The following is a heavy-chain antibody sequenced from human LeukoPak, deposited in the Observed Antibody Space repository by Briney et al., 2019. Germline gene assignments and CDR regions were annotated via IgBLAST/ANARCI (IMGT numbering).Heavy chain of an antibody. CDR3: ARDTGGLVVPAGEFDY. D-gene: IGHD2-2*01. J-gene: IGHJ4*02. V-gene: IGHV3-48*04. CDR2: ISSSSSTI. CDR1: GFTFSSYS. Sequence: GGSLRLSCAASGFTFSSYSMNWVRQAPGKGLEWVSYISSSSSTIYYADSVKGRFTISRDNAKNSLYLQMNSLRAEDTAVYYCARDTGGLVVPAGEFDYWGQGTLVTVSS.